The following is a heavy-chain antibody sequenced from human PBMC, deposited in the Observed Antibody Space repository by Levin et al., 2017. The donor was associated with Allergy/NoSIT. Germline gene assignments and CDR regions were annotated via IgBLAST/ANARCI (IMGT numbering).Heavy chain of an antibody. CDR2: ISSRRTTI. Sequence: PGGSLLLSFSSSFFPFLPSFLLFFLPSPFPFLSFISYISSRRTTIYYADSVKGRFTISRDDAKNTLSLQMSSLRAEDTAVYYCARDEEAYGDAFDIWGQGTRVTVSS. CDR1: FFPFLPSF. J-gene: IGHJ3*02. V-gene: IGHV3-48*01. D-gene: IGHD2-8*01. CDR3: ARDEEAYGDAFDI.